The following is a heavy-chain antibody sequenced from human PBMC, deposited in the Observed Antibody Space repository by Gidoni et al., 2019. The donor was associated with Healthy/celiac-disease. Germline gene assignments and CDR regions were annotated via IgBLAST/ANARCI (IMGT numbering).Heavy chain of an antibody. CDR3: ARHADGDYFCIGMDV. Sequence: EVQLVQSGAEVKKPGGSLKISCTGSGYSFTSYCISWVRQMPGKGLEWMGIIYPGDSATRYSPSFQGQVTISADKSISTAYLQWSSLEASDTDMYYCARHADGDYFCIGMDVWGQGTTVTVSS. CDR1: GYSFTSYC. CDR2: IYPGDSAT. D-gene: IGHD4-17*01. V-gene: IGHV5-51*01. J-gene: IGHJ6*02.